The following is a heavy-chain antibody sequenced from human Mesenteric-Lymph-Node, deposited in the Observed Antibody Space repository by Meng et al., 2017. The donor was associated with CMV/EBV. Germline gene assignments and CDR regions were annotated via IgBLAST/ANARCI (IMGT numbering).Heavy chain of an antibody. CDR2: MNPNSGNT. CDR3: ARDYSGSSFDNWFDP. V-gene: IGHV1-8*01. J-gene: IGHJ5*02. D-gene: IGHD5-12*01. Sequence: SGYPFTSYDINWVRQATGQGLEWMGWMNPNSGNTGYAQKFQGRVTMTRNTSISTAYMELSSLRSEDTAVYFCARDYSGSSFDNWFDPWGQGTLVTVSS. CDR1: GYPFTSYD.